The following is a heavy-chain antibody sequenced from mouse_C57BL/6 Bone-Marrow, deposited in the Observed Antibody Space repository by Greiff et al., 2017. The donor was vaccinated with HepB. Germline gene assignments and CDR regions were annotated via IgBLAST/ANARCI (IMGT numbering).Heavy chain of an antibody. CDR3: ARRAYDGYLWYFDV. Sequence: QVHVKQSGAELARPGASVKLSCKASGYTFTSYCISWVKQRTGQGLEWIGEIYPRSGNTYYNEKFKGKATLTADKSSSTAYMELRSLTSEDSAVYCCARRAYDGYLWYFDVWGTGTTVTVSS. J-gene: IGHJ1*03. CDR1: GYTFTSYC. D-gene: IGHD2-3*01. V-gene: IGHV1-81*01. CDR2: IYPRSGNT.